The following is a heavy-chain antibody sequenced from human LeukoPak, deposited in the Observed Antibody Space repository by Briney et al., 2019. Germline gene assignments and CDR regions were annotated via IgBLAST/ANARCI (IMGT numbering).Heavy chain of an antibody. J-gene: IGHJ4*02. CDR3: ARSLGGAIAAAGPNDY. V-gene: IGHV1-18*01. Sequence: GASVKVSCKASGYTFTSYGISWVRQAPGQGLEWMGWISAYNGNTNYAQKLQGRVTMTTDTSTSTAYMELRSLRSDDTAVYYCARSLGGAIAAAGPNDYWGQGTLVTVSS. CDR2: ISAYNGNT. CDR1: GYTFTSYG. D-gene: IGHD6-13*01.